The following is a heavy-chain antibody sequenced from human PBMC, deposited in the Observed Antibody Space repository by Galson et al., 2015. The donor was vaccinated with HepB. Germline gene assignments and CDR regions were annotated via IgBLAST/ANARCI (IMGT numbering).Heavy chain of an antibody. CDR3: AKDRRQWLVAHWFDY. J-gene: IGHJ4*02. CDR2: ISGSGGNT. Sequence: SLRLSCAASGFIFSSIAMSWVRQAPGKGLEWVSGISGSGGNTYYADSVKGRFTISRDNSKNTLYLQMNSLRAEDTAVYYCAKDRRQWLVAHWFDYWGQGTLVTVSS. V-gene: IGHV3-23*01. CDR1: GFIFSSIA. D-gene: IGHD6-19*01.